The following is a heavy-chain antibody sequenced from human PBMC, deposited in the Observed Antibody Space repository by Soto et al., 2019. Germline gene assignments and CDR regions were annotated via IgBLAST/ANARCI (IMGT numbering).Heavy chain of an antibody. J-gene: IGHJ4*02. Sequence: QVQLVQSGAELKKPGSSVKVSCKASGDTFSFYTINWVRQAPGLGLEWMGRVNPILSMSNYAQKFQGRVTMTVDKSTSTADLELRSLRSGETAFYYCAASYGSGYRAFDYWGQGALVTVSS. CDR3: AASYGSGYRAFDY. CDR1: GDTFSFYT. V-gene: IGHV1-69*02. D-gene: IGHD3-10*01. CDR2: VNPILSMS.